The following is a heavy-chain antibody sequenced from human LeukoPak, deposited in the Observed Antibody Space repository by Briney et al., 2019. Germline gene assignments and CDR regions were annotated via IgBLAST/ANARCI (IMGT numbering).Heavy chain of an antibody. Sequence: GGSLRLSCAASGFTFSSYSMNWVRQAPGKGLEWVSYISSSSSTIYYADSVKGRFTISRDNAKNSLYLQMNSLRAEDTAVYYCARDPNPYSNGNYLDYWGQGTLVTVSS. V-gene: IGHV3-48*01. CDR2: ISSSSSTI. CDR3: ARDPNPYSNGNYLDY. J-gene: IGHJ4*02. CDR1: GFTFSSYS. D-gene: IGHD4-11*01.